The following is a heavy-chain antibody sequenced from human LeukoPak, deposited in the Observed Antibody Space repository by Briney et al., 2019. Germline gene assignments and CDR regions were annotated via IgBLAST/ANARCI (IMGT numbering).Heavy chain of an antibody. Sequence: PGGSLRLSCAASAFTFSSYGMSWVRQAPGKGLEWVSAISGDGRDIFYADAVKGRFTISRDNSKNTLYLQMNSLRAEDTAVYYCAKDRGYYDSSGYYEYYFDYWGQGTLVTVSS. CDR1: AFTFSSYG. CDR2: ISGDGRDI. V-gene: IGHV3-23*01. CDR3: AKDRGYYDSSGYYEYYFDY. D-gene: IGHD3-22*01. J-gene: IGHJ4*02.